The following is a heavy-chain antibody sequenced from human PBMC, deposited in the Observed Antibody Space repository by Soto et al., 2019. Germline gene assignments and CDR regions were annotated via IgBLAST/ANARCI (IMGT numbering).Heavy chain of an antibody. CDR1: GFTFSSYW. V-gene: IGHV3-7*01. D-gene: IGHD3-10*01. Sequence: PWGSLRLSCAASGFTFSSYWMSWVRQAPGKGLEWVANIKQDGSEKYYVDSVKGRFTISRDNAKNSLYLQMNSLRAEDTAVYYCAREGNLYTYYYGSGSSYWGQGALVTVSS. CDR2: IKQDGSEK. J-gene: IGHJ4*02. CDR3: AREGNLYTYYYGSGSSY.